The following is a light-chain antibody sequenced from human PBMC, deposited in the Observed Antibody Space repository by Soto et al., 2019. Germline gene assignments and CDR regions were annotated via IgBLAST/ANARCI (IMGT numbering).Light chain of an antibody. Sequence: EIVITQCPATLSVSPGERASLSCRASQSISTNLAWYQQKPGQAPRLLIFGASTRAPDIPARFSGSGSGTEFTLTISGLQSEDFAVYYCQHFNNWPPGVTFGQGTKVDIK. CDR3: QHFNNWPPGVT. V-gene: IGKV3-15*01. J-gene: IGKJ1*01. CDR1: QSISTN. CDR2: GAS.